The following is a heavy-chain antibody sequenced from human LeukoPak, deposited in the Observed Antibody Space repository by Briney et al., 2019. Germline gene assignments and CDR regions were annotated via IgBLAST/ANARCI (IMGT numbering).Heavy chain of an antibody. D-gene: IGHD3-10*01. CDR2: IYYSGST. CDR3: ARGLGSGSYLSYYYYYMDV. Sequence: SETLSLTCTVSGGSISSYYWSWIRQPPGKGLEWIGYIYYSGSTNYNPSLKSRVTISVDTSKNQFSLKLSSVTAADTAVYYCARGLGSGSYLSYYYYYMDVWGKGTTVTVSS. CDR1: GGSISSYY. J-gene: IGHJ6*03. V-gene: IGHV4-59*01.